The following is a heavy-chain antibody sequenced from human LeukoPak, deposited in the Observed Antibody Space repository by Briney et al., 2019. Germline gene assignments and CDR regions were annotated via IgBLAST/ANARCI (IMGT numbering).Heavy chain of an antibody. CDR1: GFTFSSYG. V-gene: IGHV3-33*01. CDR3: ARGLWFGDYALGSDP. J-gene: IGHJ5*02. Sequence: GRSLRLSCAASGFTFSSYGMHWVRRAPGKGLEWVAVIWYDGSNKYYADSVKGRFTISRDNSKNTLYLQMNSLRAEDTAVYYCARGLWFGDYALGSDPWGQGTLVTVSS. D-gene: IGHD3-10*01. CDR2: IWYDGSNK.